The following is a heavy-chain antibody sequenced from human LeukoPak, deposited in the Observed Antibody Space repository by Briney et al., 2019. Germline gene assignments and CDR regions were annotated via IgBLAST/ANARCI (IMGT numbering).Heavy chain of an antibody. CDR3: TRGFGPRYFDS. CDR1: GDSISTYY. Sequence: PSETLSLTCTVSGDSISTYYWSWSRHPPGKGLEWIGYIFSSGSTNYNPSLGSRVSVSVDTSKNQFSLRLNSLTAADTAVYYCTRGFGPRYFDSWGQGILVTVSA. D-gene: IGHD3-10*01. J-gene: IGHJ4*02. V-gene: IGHV4-59*01. CDR2: IFSSGST.